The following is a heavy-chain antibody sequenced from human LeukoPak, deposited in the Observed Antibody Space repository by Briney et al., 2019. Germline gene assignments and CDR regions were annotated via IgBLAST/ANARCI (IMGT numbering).Heavy chain of an antibody. J-gene: IGHJ6*03. V-gene: IGHV3-21*01. D-gene: IGHD1-26*01. Sequence: PGGSLRLSCAASGFTFSTYSMNWVRQAPGKGLEWVSSISSSSSYIYYADSVKGRFTISRDNAKKSVSLQVNSLRAEDTAVYYCARAYSERYGLGYYYMDVWGKGTTVTISS. CDR2: ISSSSSYI. CDR1: GFTFSTYS. CDR3: ARAYSERYGLGYYYMDV.